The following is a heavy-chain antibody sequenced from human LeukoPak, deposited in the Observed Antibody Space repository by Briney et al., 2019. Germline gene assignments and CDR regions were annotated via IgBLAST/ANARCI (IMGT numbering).Heavy chain of an antibody. V-gene: IGHV4-38-2*01. CDR3: ARHRGLYSDYYFDY. D-gene: IGHD4-11*01. Sequence: IYHSGSTYYNPSLKSRVTISVDTSKNQFSLKLSSVTAADTAVYYCARHRGLYSDYYFDYWGQGTLVTVSS. CDR2: IYHSGST. J-gene: IGHJ4*02.